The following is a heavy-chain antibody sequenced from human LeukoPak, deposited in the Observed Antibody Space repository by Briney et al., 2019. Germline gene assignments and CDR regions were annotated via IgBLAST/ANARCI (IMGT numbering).Heavy chain of an antibody. CDR2: INHRGST. V-gene: IGHV4-34*01. D-gene: IGHD5-24*01. CDR3: ARVRHRRDGYNSDY. J-gene: IGHJ4*02. Sequence: SETLSLTCAVYGGSFSGYYWSWIRQPPGKGLEWIGEINHRGSTNYNPSLKSRVTISVDTSKNQFSLKLSSVTAADTAVYYCARVRHRRDGYNSDYWGQGTLVTVSS. CDR1: GGSFSGYY.